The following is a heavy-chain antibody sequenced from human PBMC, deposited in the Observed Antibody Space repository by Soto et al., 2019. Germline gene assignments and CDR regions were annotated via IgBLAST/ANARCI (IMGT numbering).Heavy chain of an antibody. D-gene: IGHD3-22*01. CDR2: IIPIFGTA. CDR1: GGTFSSYA. CDR3: AREWYYDSSGYEYYLDY. J-gene: IGHJ4*02. V-gene: IGHV1-69*13. Sequence: SVKVSCKASGGTFSSYAISWVRQAPGQGLEWMGGIIPIFGTANYAQKFQGRVTITADESTSTAYMELSSLRSEDTAVYYCAREWYYDSSGYEYYLDYWGQGTLVTAPQ.